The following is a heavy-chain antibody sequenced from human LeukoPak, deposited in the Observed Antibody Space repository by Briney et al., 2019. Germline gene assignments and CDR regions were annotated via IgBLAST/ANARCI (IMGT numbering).Heavy chain of an antibody. CDR2: IYSGGST. V-gene: IGHV3-53*04. CDR1: GFTVSSNY. J-gene: IGHJ3*02. Sequence: PGGSLRLSCAAPGFTVSSNYMSWVRQAPGKGLEWVSVIYSGGSTYYADSVKGRFTISRHNSKNTLYLQMNSLRAEDTAVYYCASHAANDSSGYYYDAFDIWGQGTMVTVSS. D-gene: IGHD3-22*01. CDR3: ASHAANDSSGYYYDAFDI.